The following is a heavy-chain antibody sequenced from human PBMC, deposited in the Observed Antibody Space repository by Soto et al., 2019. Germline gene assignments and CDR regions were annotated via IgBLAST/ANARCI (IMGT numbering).Heavy chain of an antibody. CDR1: GYTFTSYD. V-gene: IGHV1-8*01. CDR3: ATVLLWLGVPHA. D-gene: IGHD3-10*01. J-gene: IGHJ5*02. CDR2: MNPNSGNT. Sequence: ASVKVSCKASGYTFTSYDINWVRQATGQGLEWMGWMNPNSGNTGYAQKFQGRVTMTRNTSISTAYMELSSLRSEDTAVYYCATVLLWLGVPHAWGQGTLVIVSS.